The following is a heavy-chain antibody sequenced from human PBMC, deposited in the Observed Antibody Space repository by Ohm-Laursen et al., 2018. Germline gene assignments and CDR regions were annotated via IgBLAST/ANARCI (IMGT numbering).Heavy chain of an antibody. J-gene: IGHJ4*02. CDR3: ARVSRRDGYNPLDY. V-gene: IGHV4-38-2*01. D-gene: IGHD5-24*01. Sequence: GTLSLTCAVSGYSISSAYYWGWIRQPPGKGLEWIGTIYHSGPTDYNPSLKSRVTISVDTSKNQFSLKLSSVTAADTAVYYCARVSRRDGYNPLDYWGQGTLVTVSS. CDR2: IYHSGPT. CDR1: GYSISSAYY.